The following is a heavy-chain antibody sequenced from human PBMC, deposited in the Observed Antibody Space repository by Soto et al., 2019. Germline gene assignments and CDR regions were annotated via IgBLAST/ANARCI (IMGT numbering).Heavy chain of an antibody. J-gene: IGHJ6*02. V-gene: IGHV1-69*12. Sequence: QVQLVQSGAEVKKPGSSVKVSCKVSGGTFSNYAIDWVRLAPGHGLEWMGGIVPIFGTTYYTQKFQGRATIIADDPTTTAYLEMSSLRSEDTAIYYCARVEAVAGLYNSHGLDVWGQGTAVTVSS. CDR2: IVPIFGTT. CDR3: ARVEAVAGLYNSHGLDV. D-gene: IGHD6-19*01. CDR1: GGTFSNYA.